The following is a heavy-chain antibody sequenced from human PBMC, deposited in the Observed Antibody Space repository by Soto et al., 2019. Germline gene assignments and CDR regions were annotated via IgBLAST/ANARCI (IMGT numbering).Heavy chain of an antibody. V-gene: IGHV4-59*01. CDR2: IYYSGST. D-gene: IGHD3-10*01. J-gene: IGHJ4*02. CDR1: GGSISSYY. Sequence: QVQLQEPGPGLVKPSETLSLTCTVSGGSISSYYWSWIRQPPGKGLEWIGYIYYSGSTNYNPSLKSRVTISVDTSKNQFSLKLSSVTAADTAVYYCAGGPTWYYYAAGGQGTLVTVSS. CDR3: AGGPTWYYYAA.